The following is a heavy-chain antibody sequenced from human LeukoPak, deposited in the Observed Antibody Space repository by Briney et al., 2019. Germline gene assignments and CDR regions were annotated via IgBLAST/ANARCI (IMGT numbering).Heavy chain of an antibody. D-gene: IGHD6-19*01. CDR2: IYTSGST. CDR3: AREGVADYYYFDY. Sequence: SETLSLTCAVYGGSFSGYYWSWIRQPAGKGLEWIGRIYTSGSTNYNPSLKSRVTMSVDTSKNQFSLKLSSVTAADTAVYYCAREGVADYYYFDYWGQGTLVTVSS. J-gene: IGHJ4*02. V-gene: IGHV4-4*07. CDR1: GGSFSGYY.